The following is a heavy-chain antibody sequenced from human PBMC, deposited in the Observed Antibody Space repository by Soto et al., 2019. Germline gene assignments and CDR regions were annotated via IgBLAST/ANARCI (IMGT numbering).Heavy chain of an antibody. Sequence: SETLSLTCTVSGGSISNYYWSWIRQAPGKRLEWIGYIYYTTNYNPSLKSRVTISADTSKNQISLKLTSVIAADTAVYYCARTSPVAGGFDYWGQGTLVTVSS. J-gene: IGHJ4*02. CDR1: GGSISNYY. CDR3: ARTSPVAGGFDY. CDR2: IYYTT. V-gene: IGHV4-59*01. D-gene: IGHD6-19*01.